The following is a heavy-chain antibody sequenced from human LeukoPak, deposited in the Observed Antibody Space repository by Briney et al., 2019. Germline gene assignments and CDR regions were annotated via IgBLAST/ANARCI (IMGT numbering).Heavy chain of an antibody. D-gene: IGHD1-1*01. CDR3: APTGTTGFGYFDY. J-gene: IGHJ4*02. CDR2: IQYDGGNE. V-gene: IGHV3-30*02. Sequence: PGGSLRLSCAASGFTFITYGMHWVRQAPGKGLEWVAFIQYDGGNEYYADSVKGRFTISRDNSKNTLYLQMNSLRAEDTAVYYCAPTGTTGFGYFDYWGQGTLVTVSS. CDR1: GFTFITYG.